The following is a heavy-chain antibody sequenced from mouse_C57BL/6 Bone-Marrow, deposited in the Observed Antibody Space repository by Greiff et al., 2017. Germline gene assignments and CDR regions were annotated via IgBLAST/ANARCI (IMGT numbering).Heavy chain of an antibody. D-gene: IGHD2-1*01. CDR2: INYDGSST. V-gene: IGHV5-16*01. CDR3: ARFLLLAMDY. Sequence: EVQLQESEGGLVQPGSSMKLSCTASGFTFSDYYMAWVRQVPEKGLEWVANINYDGSSTYYLDSLKSRFIISRDNAKNILYLQMSSLKSEDTATYYCARFLLLAMDYWGQGTSVTVSS. CDR1: GFTFSDYY. J-gene: IGHJ4*01.